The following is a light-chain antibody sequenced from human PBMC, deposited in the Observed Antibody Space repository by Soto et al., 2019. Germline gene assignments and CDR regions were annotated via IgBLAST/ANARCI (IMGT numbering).Light chain of an antibody. V-gene: IGKV3-20*01. CDR3: QQYNSYSPWT. J-gene: IGKJ1*01. CDR1: QSVYSNY. Sequence: VLTQSPGTLSLSPGERATLSCRASQSVYSNYLAWYQEKPGQAPRLLIYGATSRATGTPDRFSGSGSGTDFTLTISSLQPDDFATYYCQQYNSYSPWTFGQGTKVDIK. CDR2: GAT.